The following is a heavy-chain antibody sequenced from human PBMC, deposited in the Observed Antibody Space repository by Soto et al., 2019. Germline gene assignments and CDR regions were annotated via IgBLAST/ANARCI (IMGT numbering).Heavy chain of an antibody. Sequence: SETLSLTCTVSGGSISSGDYYWSWIRQPPGKGLEWIGYIYYSGSTYYNPSLKSRVTISVDTSKNQFSLKLSSVTAADTAVYYCARGSTIFGVVSYDYWGQGTLVTVSS. J-gene: IGHJ4*02. D-gene: IGHD3-3*01. V-gene: IGHV4-30-4*01. CDR2: IYYSGST. CDR1: GGSISSGDYY. CDR3: ARGSTIFGVVSYDY.